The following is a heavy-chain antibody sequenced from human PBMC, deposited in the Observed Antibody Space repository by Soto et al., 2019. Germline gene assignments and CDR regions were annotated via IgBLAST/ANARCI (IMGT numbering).Heavy chain of an antibody. V-gene: IGHV4-34*01. D-gene: IGHD5-18*01. CDR1: GGSFSGYY. CDR3: ARHEWLQLWLVTEY. Sequence: SETLSLTCAVYGGSFSGYYWGWIRQPPGKGLEWIGTIYHSGNTYYNPTLKSRVAISVDMSKNQFSLRLNSVTAADTAVYYCARHEWLQLWLVTEYWGQGALVTVSS. J-gene: IGHJ4*02. CDR2: IYHSGNT.